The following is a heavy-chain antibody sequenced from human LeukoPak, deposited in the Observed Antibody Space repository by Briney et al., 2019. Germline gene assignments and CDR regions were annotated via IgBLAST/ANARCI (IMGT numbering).Heavy chain of an antibody. V-gene: IGHV3-13*01. CDR3: ARGGSGSYDYFDY. D-gene: IGHD1-26*01. Sequence: GGSLRLSCAASGFTFSSYDMHWARQATGKGLEWVSAIGTAGDTYYPGSVKGRFTISRENAKNSLYLQMNSLRAGDTAVYYCARGGSGSYDYFDYWGQGTLVTVSS. CDR1: GFTFSSYD. CDR2: IGTAGDT. J-gene: IGHJ4*02.